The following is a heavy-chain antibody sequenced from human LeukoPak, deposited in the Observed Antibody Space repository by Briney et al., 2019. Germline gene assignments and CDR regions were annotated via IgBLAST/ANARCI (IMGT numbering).Heavy chain of an antibody. CDR2: ISGSGGST. CDR1: GFIFSSYA. V-gene: IGHV3-23*01. CDR3: AKDPQTYYDSSGYYYAGDY. Sequence: GGSLRLSWAACGFIFSSYAKSGVRQARGKGLEWVSAISGSGGSTYYADYVKGRFTISRDNSKNTLYLQMNSLRAEDTAVYYCAKDPQTYYDSSGYYYAGDYWGQGTLVTVSS. J-gene: IGHJ4*02. D-gene: IGHD3-22*01.